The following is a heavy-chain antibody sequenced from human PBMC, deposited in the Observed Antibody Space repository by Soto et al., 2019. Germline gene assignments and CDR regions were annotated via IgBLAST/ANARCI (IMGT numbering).Heavy chain of an antibody. J-gene: IGHJ4*02. Sequence: SETLSLTCAVSGGSISSGGYSWSWIRQPPGKGLEWIGYFYYSGSTNYNPSLKSRVTISVDTSKNQFSLKLSSVTAADTAVYYCARGTLTSYFDYWGQGTLVTVSS. V-gene: IGHV4-61*08. CDR3: ARGTLTSYFDY. CDR2: FYYSGST. CDR1: GGSISSGGYS.